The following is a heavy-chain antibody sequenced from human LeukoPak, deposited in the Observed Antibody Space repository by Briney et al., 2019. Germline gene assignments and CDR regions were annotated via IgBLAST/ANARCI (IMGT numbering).Heavy chain of an antibody. CDR1: GFTFSSYS. Sequence: GGSLRLSCAASGFTFSSYSMNWVRQAPGQGLEWVSSISSSSSYIYYADSVKGRFTISRDNAKNSLYLQMSSLRAEDTSVYYCARRGHKSVGEQAGGGADAFDIWGQGTMVTVSS. CDR2: ISSSSSYI. J-gene: IGHJ3*02. CDR3: ARRGHKSVGEQAGGGADAFDI. V-gene: IGHV3-21*01. D-gene: IGHD1-26*01.